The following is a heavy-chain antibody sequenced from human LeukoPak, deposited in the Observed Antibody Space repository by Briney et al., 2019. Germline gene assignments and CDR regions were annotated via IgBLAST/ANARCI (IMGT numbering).Heavy chain of an antibody. D-gene: IGHD3-16*01. CDR3: ASISGASWGDY. J-gene: IGHJ4*02. CDR2: ISYDGNNI. CDR1: GFTFSTYA. V-gene: IGHV3-30-3*01. Sequence: GGSLRLSCAASGFTFSTYALHWVRQAPGKGLEWVAVISYDGNNIYYVGSLKGRFTISRDNSENTLYLQMNSLRAEDTAVYFCASISGASWGDYWGQGTLVTVSS.